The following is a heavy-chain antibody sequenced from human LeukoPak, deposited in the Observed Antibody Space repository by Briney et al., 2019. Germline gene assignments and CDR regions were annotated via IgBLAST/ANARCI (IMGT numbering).Heavy chain of an antibody. CDR2: IGDNAGHT. J-gene: IGHJ4*02. D-gene: IGHD4-23*01. Sequence: SGGSLRLSCAASGFTFSTFAMSWVRQAPGKGLEWVSSIGDNAGHTYYTNSVRDRFTISRDNSKNTLYLQMNSLRVEDTAVYYCARGARWQAIDYWGQGTLVTVSS. V-gene: IGHV3-23*01. CDR1: GFTFSTFA. CDR3: ARGARWQAIDY.